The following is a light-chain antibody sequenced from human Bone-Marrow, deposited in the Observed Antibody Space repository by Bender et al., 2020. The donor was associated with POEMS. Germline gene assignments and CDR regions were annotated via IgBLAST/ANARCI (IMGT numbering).Light chain of an antibody. CDR1: ALPKQY. CDR2: KDN. V-gene: IGLV3-25*03. CDR3: QTADSSGTYV. J-gene: IGLJ1*01. Sequence: SYELTQPPSVSVSPGQTARITCSVDALPKQYAHWYQQKPGQAPVLVIYKDNERPSGIPERFSGSSSGTTVTLTISGVQAEDEADYYCQTADSSGTYVFGTGTKVTVL.